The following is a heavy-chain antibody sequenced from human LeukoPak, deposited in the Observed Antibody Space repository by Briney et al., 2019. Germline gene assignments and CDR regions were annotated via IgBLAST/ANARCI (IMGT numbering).Heavy chain of an antibody. CDR2: INPNSGGT. J-gene: IGHJ5*02. CDR3: ARGATGTNNWFDP. D-gene: IGHD1-1*01. V-gene: IGHV1-2*02. Sequence: ASVKVSCKASGYTFTGYYMHWVRQAPGQGLEWMGWINPNSGGTNYAQKFQGRVTTTRDTSISTAYMELSRLRSDDTAVYYCARGATGTNNWFDPWGQGTLVTVSS. CDR1: GYTFTGYY.